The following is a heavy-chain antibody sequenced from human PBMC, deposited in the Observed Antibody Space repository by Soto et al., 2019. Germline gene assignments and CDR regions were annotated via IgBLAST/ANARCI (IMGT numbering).Heavy chain of an antibody. CDR3: VKEGRVGVEGFDF. CDR2: FSRDLVSP. CDR1: GFTFNNYD. D-gene: IGHD1-26*01. V-gene: IGHV3-23*01. J-gene: IGHJ4*02. Sequence: GGSLRLSCAASGFTFNNYDMHWVRQAPGEGLEWVAGFSRDLVSPLYGDSVKGRFTISRDNSKNTLYLQMNSLRVEDAAIYYCVKEGRVGVEGFDFWGQGTLVTSPQ.